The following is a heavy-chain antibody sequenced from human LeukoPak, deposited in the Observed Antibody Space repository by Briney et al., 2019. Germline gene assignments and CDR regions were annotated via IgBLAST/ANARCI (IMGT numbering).Heavy chain of an antibody. D-gene: IGHD2-2*01. Sequence: ASETLSLTCTVSGGSISSGDYYWSWIRQPPGKGLEWIGYIYYSGSTYYDPSLKSRVTISVDTSKNQFSLKLSSVTAADTAVYYCARDQLLDAFDIWGQGTMVTVSS. CDR1: GGSISSGDYY. J-gene: IGHJ3*02. CDR3: ARDQLLDAFDI. CDR2: IYYSGST. V-gene: IGHV4-30-4*01.